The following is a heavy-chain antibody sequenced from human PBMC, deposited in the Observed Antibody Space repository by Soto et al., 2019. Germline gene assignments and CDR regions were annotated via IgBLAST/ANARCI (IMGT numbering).Heavy chain of an antibody. V-gene: IGHV4-39*01. J-gene: IGHJ5*02. CDR3: ARPEGGYGSGYSWFDP. D-gene: IGHD5-12*01. CDR1: GRSISEINSY. CDR2: IHHTGST. Sequence: SETLSLTCSVSGRSISEINSYWGWIRQTPGEGLEWIGTIHHTGSTYYNPSLKSRVIISLDTSKNQFSLKLSSVTAADTALYYSARPEGGYGSGYSWFDPWGQGTRVTVSS.